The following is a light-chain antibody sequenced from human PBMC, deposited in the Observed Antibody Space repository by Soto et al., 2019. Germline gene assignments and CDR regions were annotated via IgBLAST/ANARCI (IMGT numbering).Light chain of an antibody. CDR2: DND. CDR3: QSYDNSLSGGV. V-gene: IGLV1-40*01. J-gene: IGLJ2*01. CDR1: SSNIGAGFD. Sequence: QSVLTQPPSVSGAPGQRIIISCTGSSSNIGAGFDVHWYQHLPGTAPKLLVYDNDNRPSGLPARFSDSRSGTSASLAITSLQADDEADYYCQSYDNSLSGGVFGGGTKLTVL.